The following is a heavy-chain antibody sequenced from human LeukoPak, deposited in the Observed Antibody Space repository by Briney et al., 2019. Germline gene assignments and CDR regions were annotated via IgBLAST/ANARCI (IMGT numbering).Heavy chain of an antibody. CDR3: AGDTHSSSWYDH. V-gene: IGHV3-53*01. D-gene: IGHD6-19*01. Sequence: GGSLRLSCAVSGFTVSSIYMSWVRQAPGKGLEWVSFIYSDGNTYYGDSVKGRFTLSRDSSRNTLYLQMNSLTVDDTAVYYCAGDTHSSSWYDHWGEGTLVTVSS. J-gene: IGHJ5*02. CDR1: GFTVSSIY. CDR2: IYSDGNT.